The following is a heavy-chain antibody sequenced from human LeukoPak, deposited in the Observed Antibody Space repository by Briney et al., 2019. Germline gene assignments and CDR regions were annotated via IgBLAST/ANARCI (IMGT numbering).Heavy chain of an antibody. CDR2: IDPNSGGT. D-gene: IGHD6-19*01. J-gene: IGHJ4*02. CDR1: GYTFSGYY. CDR3: ARDSAVALDY. V-gene: IGHV1-2*06. Sequence: GASVKVSCKASGYTFSGYYIHWVRQAPGQGLEWMGRIDPNSGGTTYAQGFQGRVTMTRDTSISTAYMELSRLTSDDPAVYYCARDSAVALDYWGQGTLVTVYS.